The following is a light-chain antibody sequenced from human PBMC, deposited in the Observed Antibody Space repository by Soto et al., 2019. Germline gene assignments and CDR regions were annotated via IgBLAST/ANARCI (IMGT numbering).Light chain of an antibody. Sequence: EIVLTQSPGTLSLSPGERATLSCRASQSVSSSYLAWYQQKPVQAPRLLIYGASSRATGIPDRVSGSWSGTDFTLSISRLEPEDFAVYYCQQYGSSSSFGQGTKLEIK. CDR3: QQYGSSSS. J-gene: IGKJ2*01. V-gene: IGKV3-20*01. CDR2: GAS. CDR1: QSVSSSY.